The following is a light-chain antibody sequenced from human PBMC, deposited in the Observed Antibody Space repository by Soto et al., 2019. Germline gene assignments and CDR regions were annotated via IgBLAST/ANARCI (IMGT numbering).Light chain of an antibody. J-gene: IGKJ1*01. Sequence: EIVLTQSPGTLSLSPGERATLSCRASQSVSRSSLAWYQQRPGQPPRLLIFTASSRATGTPDRFSGSGSGTDFTLTISRLEPEDIATYYCQKYHSAPRTFGQGTKVEIK. V-gene: IGKV3-20*01. CDR2: TAS. CDR1: QSVSRSS. CDR3: QKYHSAPRT.